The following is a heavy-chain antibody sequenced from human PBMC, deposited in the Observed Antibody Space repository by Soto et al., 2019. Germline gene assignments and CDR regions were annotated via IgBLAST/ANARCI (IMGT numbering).Heavy chain of an antibody. CDR3: ASAQWAGTPYYYYGMDV. CDR1: AGTFSSYA. CDR2: IIPIFGTA. J-gene: IGHJ6*02. V-gene: IGHV1-69*06. Sequence: SVKVSCKASAGTFSSYAISWVRQAPGQGLEWMGGIIPIFGTANYAQKFQGRVTITADKSTSTAYMELSSLRSEDTAVYYCASAQWAGTPYYYYGMDVWGQGTTV. D-gene: IGHD1-1*01.